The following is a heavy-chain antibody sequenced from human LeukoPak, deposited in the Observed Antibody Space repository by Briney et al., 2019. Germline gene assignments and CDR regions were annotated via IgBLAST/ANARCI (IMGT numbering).Heavy chain of an antibody. D-gene: IGHD5-18*01. CDR2: INHSGST. CDR3: ARGGYSYGYGISSFDY. J-gene: IGHJ4*02. V-gene: IGHV4-34*01. Sequence: SETLSLTCAVYGGSFSGYYWSWIRHPPGKGLEWIGEINHSGSTNYNPSLKSRVTISVDTSKNQFSLKLSSVTAADTAVYYCARGGYSYGYGISSFDYWGQGTLVTVSS. CDR1: GGSFSGYY.